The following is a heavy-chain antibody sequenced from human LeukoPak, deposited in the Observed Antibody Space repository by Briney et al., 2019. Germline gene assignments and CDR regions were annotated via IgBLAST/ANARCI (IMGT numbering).Heavy chain of an antibody. D-gene: IGHD4-17*01. J-gene: IGHJ4*02. CDR1: GGTFSSYA. CDR3: ASLDDYADDY. Sequence: ASVKVSCEASGGTFSSYAISWVRQAPGQGLEWMGGIIPIFGTANYAQKFQGRVTITADKSTSTAYMELSSLRSEDTAVYYCASLDDYADDYWGQGTLVTVSS. CDR2: IIPIFGTA. V-gene: IGHV1-69*06.